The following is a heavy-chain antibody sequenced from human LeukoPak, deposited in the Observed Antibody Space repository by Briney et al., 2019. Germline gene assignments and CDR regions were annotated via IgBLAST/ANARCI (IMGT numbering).Heavy chain of an antibody. D-gene: IGHD5-18*01. CDR3: ARDTAMVNAHYFDY. J-gene: IGHJ4*02. Sequence: SETLSLTCTVSGGSISSGGYYWSWIRRHPGKGLEWIGFIYHSGSTYYNPSLKSRVTISVDTSKNQFSLKLSSVTAADTAVYYCARDTAMVNAHYFDYWGQGTLVTVSS. CDR1: GGSISSGGYY. V-gene: IGHV4-31*02. CDR2: IYHSGST.